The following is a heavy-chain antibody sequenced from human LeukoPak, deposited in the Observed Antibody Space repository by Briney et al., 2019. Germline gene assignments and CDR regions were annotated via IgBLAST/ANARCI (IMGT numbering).Heavy chain of an antibody. Sequence: GGSLSLSCAASGFTFDDYTMHWVRQAPGKGLEWVSLISWDGGSTYYADSVKGRFTISRDNSKNSLYLQMNSLRTEDTALYYCAKGRYDSSGYYFDYWGQGTLVTVSS. CDR2: ISWDGGST. D-gene: IGHD3-22*01. CDR3: AKGRYDSSGYYFDY. J-gene: IGHJ4*02. V-gene: IGHV3-43*01. CDR1: GFTFDDYT.